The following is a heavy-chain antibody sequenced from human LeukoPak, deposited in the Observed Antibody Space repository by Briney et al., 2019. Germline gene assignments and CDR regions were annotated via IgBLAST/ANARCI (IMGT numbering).Heavy chain of an antibody. J-gene: IGHJ5*02. CDR1: GGSISSSRYY. V-gene: IGHV4-39*07. D-gene: IGHD1-1*01. Sequence: PSETLSLTCTVSGGSISSSRYYWGWIRQPPGTGLEWIGSIYYSGSTYYNPSLKSRVTISVDTSKNQFSLKLSSVTAADTAVYYCARDLELTWFDPWGQGTLVTVSS. CDR2: IYYSGST. CDR3: ARDLELTWFDP.